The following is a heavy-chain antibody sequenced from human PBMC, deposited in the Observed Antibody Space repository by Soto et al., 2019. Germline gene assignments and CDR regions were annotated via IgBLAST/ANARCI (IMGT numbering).Heavy chain of an antibody. V-gene: IGHV3-30-3*01. CDR3: ARSGGWSYIYYGMDV. J-gene: IGHJ6*02. CDR2: ISYDGSNK. Sequence: QVQLVESGGGVVQPGRSLRLSCAASEFTFSSYAMHWVRQAPGKGLEWVAVISYDGSNKYYADSVKGRFTISRDNSKNTLYLQMNSLRAEDTAVYYCARSGGWSYIYYGMDVWGQGTTVTVSS. D-gene: IGHD6-19*01. CDR1: EFTFSSYA.